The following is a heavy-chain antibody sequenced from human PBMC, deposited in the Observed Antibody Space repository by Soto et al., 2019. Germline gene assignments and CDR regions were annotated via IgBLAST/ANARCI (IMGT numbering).Heavy chain of an antibody. V-gene: IGHV3-21*01. D-gene: IGHD3-3*01. CDR1: GFTFISYR. Sequence: PGGSLRLSCAASGFTFISYRMNWVRQAPWKWLEWVSSISSSSSYIYYADSVKGRFTISRDNAKNSLYLQMNSLRAEDTAVYYCARDKKYYDFCSGWKSFDPFYQGNLVTFSP. J-gene: IGHJ5*02. CDR2: ISSSSSYI. CDR3: ARDKKYYDFCSGWKSFDP.